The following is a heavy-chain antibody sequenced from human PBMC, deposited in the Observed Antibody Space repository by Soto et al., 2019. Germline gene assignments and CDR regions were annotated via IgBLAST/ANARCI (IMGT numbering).Heavy chain of an antibody. CDR3: ASVVGATTGSFDY. V-gene: IGHV1-69*13. J-gene: IGHJ4*02. Sequence: SVKVSCKASGGTFSSYAISWVRQAPGQGLEWMGGIIPIFGTANYAQKFQGRVTITADESTSTAYMELSSLRSEDTAVYYCASVVGATTGSFDYWGQGTLVTVSS. CDR2: IIPIFGTA. D-gene: IGHD1-26*01. CDR1: GGTFSSYA.